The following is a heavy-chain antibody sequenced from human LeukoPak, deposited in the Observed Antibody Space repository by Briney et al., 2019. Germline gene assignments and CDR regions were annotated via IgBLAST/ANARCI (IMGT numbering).Heavy chain of an antibody. V-gene: IGHV4-34*01. CDR2: INHSGST. J-gene: IGHJ5*02. CDR1: GGSFSGYY. Sequence: PSETLSLTCAVYGGSFSGYYWSWIRQPPGKGLEWIGEINHSGSTNYNPSLKSRVTISVDTSKNQFSLKLSSVTAADTAVYYCARTYGSGSYYSQYRGRNWFDPWGQGTLVTVSS. CDR3: ARTYGSGSYYSQYRGRNWFDP. D-gene: IGHD3-10*01.